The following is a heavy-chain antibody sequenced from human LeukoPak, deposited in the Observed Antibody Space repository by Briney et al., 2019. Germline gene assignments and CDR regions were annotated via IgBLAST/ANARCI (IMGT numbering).Heavy chain of an antibody. Sequence: GGSLRLSCAASGFTFSSYSMNWVRQAPGKGLEWVSSISSSSSYIYYADSVKGRFTISRDNAKNSLYLQMNSLRAEDTAVYYCARAFNSGWYRYVLDYWGQGTLVTVSS. J-gene: IGHJ4*02. CDR2: ISSSSSYI. V-gene: IGHV3-21*01. D-gene: IGHD6-19*01. CDR1: GFTFSSYS. CDR3: ARAFNSGWYRYVLDY.